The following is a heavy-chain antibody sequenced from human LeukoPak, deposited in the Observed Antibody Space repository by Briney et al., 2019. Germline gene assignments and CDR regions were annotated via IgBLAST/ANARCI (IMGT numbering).Heavy chain of an antibody. V-gene: IGHV4-34*01. CDR2: INHSGST. CDR1: GGSFSGYY. D-gene: IGHD3-22*01. J-gene: IGHJ4*02. Sequence: LETLSLTCAVYGGSFSGYYWSWIRQPPGKGLEWIGEINHSGSTNYNPSLKSRVTISVDTSKNQFSLKLSSVTAADTAVYYCARRIYDSSGPGPFDYWGQGTLVTVSS. CDR3: ARRIYDSSGPGPFDY.